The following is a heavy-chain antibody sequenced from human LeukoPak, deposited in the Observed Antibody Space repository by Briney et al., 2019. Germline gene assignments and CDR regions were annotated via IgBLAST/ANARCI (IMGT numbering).Heavy chain of an antibody. CDR2: ISSSSSYI. D-gene: IGHD3-10*01. CDR1: GFTFSSYS. V-gene: IGHV3-21*01. Sequence: GGSLRLSCAASGFTFSSYSMNWVRQAPGKGLEWVSSISSSSSYIYYADSVKGRFTISRDNAKNSLYLQMNSLRAEDTAVYYCARVEGITMVRGVIWGQGTLVTVSS. J-gene: IGHJ4*02. CDR3: ARVEGITMVRGVI.